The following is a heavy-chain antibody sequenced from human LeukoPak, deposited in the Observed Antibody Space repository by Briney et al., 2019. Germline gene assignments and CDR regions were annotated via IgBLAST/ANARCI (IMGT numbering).Heavy chain of an antibody. V-gene: IGHV3-21*06. CDR2: ITSSSSYI. CDR1: GFTFSTYN. CDR3: ARDPYSGNYGNDYYYYMDV. J-gene: IGHJ6*03. Sequence: GGSLRLSCAASGFTFSTYNMNWVHHAPGKGLEWISSITSSSSYIYYADSVKDRFTISRDNAKNSLYLQMNSLSPDDTAVYFCARDPYSGNYGNDYYYYMDVWGKGTTVTISS. D-gene: IGHD1-26*01.